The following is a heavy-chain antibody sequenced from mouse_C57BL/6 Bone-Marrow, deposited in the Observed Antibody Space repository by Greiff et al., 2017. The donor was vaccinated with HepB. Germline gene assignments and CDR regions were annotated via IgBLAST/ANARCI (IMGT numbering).Heavy chain of an antibody. CDR3: ARCSPFYYYAMDY. V-gene: IGHV4-1*01. J-gene: IGHJ4*01. Sequence: EVKLLQSGGGLVQPGGSLKLSCAASGIDFSRYWMSWVRRAPGKGLEWIGEINPDSSTINYAPSLKDKFIISRDNAKNTLYLQMSKVRSEDTALYYGARCSPFYYYAMDYWGQGTSVTVSS. CDR2: INPDSSTI. CDR1: GIDFSRYW.